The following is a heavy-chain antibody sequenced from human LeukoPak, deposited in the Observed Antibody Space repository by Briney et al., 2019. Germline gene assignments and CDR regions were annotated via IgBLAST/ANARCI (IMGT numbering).Heavy chain of an antibody. V-gene: IGHV3-23*01. CDR2: ISGSGGST. CDR3: AKGLGIAAAGSSFDY. Sequence: SGGSLRLSCAASGFTFSSYAMSWVRQAPGKGLEWVSAISGSGGSTYYADSVKGRFTISRDNSKNTLCLQMNSLRAEDTAVYYCAKGLGIAAAGSSFDYWGQGTLVTVSS. J-gene: IGHJ4*02. CDR1: GFTFSSYA. D-gene: IGHD6-13*01.